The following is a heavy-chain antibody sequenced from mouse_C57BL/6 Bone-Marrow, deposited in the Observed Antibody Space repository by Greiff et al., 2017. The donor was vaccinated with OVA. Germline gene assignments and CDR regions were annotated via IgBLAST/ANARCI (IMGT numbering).Heavy chain of an antibody. CDR2: ILPGSGST. CDR1: GYTFTGYW. D-gene: IGHD1-1*01. V-gene: IGHV1-9*01. Sequence: QVQLQQSGAELMKPGASVKLSCKATGYTFTGYWIEWVKQRPGHGLEWIGEILPGSGSTNYNEKFKGKATFTADTSSNTAYMQLSSLTTKDSAIYYCAREGGIYYYGSSYDWFAYWGQGTLVTVSA. J-gene: IGHJ3*01. CDR3: AREGGIYYYGSSYDWFAY.